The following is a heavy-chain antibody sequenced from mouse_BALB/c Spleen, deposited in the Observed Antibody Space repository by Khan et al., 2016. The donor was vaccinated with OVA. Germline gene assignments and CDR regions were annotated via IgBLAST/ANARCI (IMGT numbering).Heavy chain of an antibody. D-gene: IGHD1-1*01. CDR3: ARGYYYGSAY. CDR2: INTETGEP. V-gene: IGHV9-2-1*01. J-gene: IGHJ3*01. Sequence: QIQLVQSGPELKKPGETVKISCKASGYTFTDYSMHWVKQAPGKGLKWMGWINTETGEPTYADDFKGRFAFSLETSASTAYLQLNNLKKDDTATYFGARGYYYGSAYWGQGTLFTVSA. CDR1: GYTFTDYS.